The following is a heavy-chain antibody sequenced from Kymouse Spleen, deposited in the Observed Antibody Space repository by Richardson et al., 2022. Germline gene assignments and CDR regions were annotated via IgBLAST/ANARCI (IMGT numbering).Heavy chain of an antibody. CDR3: ARDRYFDWFGGYFDL. Sequence: QVQLQESGPGLVKPSETLSLTCTVSGGSISSYYWSWIRQPPGKGLEWIGYIYYSGSTNYNPSLKSRVTISVDTSKNQFSLKLSSVTAADTAVYYCARDRYFDWFGGYFDLWGRGTLVTVSS. CDR2: IYYSGST. V-gene: IGHV4-59*01. D-gene: IGHD3-9*01. CDR1: GGSISSYY. J-gene: IGHJ2*01.